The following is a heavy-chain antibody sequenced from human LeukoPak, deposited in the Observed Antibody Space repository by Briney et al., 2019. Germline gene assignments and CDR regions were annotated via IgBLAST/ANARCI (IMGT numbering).Heavy chain of an antibody. D-gene: IGHD6-13*01. CDR3: ARDRPGGSSLDY. V-gene: IGHV4-61*08. Sequence: PSQTLSLTCTVSGGSISSGGYYWSWIRQPPGKGLEWIGYIYYSGSINYNPSLKSRVTISVDTSKNQFSLKLSSVTAADTAVYYCARDRPGGSSLDYWGQGILVTVSS. J-gene: IGHJ4*02. CDR1: GGSISSGGYY. CDR2: IYYSGSI.